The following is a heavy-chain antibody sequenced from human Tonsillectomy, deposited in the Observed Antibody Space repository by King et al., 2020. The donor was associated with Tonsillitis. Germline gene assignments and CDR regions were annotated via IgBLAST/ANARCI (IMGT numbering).Heavy chain of an antibody. CDR1: GGTFSSYA. Sequence: QLVQSGAEVKKPGSSVKVSCKASGGTFSSYAISWVRQAPGQGLEWMGGIIPIFGTANYAQKFQGRVTITADKSTITAYMELSSLRSEDTAVYYCARGRTPSYDILTFDAFDIWGQGTMVTVSS. CDR3: ARGRTPSYDILTFDAFDI. J-gene: IGHJ3*02. V-gene: IGHV1-69*14. CDR2: IIPIFGTA. D-gene: IGHD3-9*01.